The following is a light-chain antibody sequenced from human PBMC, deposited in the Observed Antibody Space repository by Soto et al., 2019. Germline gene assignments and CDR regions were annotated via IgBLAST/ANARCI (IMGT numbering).Light chain of an antibody. CDR1: QSVSSSY. CDR3: QQFGSPFT. J-gene: IGKJ3*01. Sequence: EIVLTQSPGTLSLSPGERATLSCRASQSVSSSYLAWYHHKPGQAPRLIIYGASTRATGMPDRFSGSGSGTDFTLSISRLEPEDFAMYFCQQFGSPFTFGPGTKVDLK. V-gene: IGKV3-20*01. CDR2: GAS.